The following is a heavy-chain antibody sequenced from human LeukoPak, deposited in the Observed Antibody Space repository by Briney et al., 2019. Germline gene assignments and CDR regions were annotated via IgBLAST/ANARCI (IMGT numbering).Heavy chain of an antibody. CDR3: ARSQPYCSSTSCYVGAFDI. J-gene: IGHJ3*02. D-gene: IGHD2-2*01. CDR1: GGSISSYY. CDR2: IYYSGST. Sequence: KPSETLSLTCTVSGGSISSYYWGWIRQPPGKGLEWIGYIYYSGSTNCNPSLKSRVTISVDTSKNQFSLKLSSVTAADTAVYYCARSQPYCSSTSCYVGAFDIWGPGTMVTVSS. V-gene: IGHV4-59*01.